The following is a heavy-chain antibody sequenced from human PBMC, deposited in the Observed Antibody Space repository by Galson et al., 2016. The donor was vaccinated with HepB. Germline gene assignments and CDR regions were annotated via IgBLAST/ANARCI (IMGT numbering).Heavy chain of an antibody. D-gene: IGHD4-23*01. CDR3: VRVTLRIRPRYFDK. V-gene: IGHV4-34*01. CDR2: ISQSGDT. J-gene: IGHJ4*02. Sequence: SETLSLTCAVDNAPLSGYFWSWIRQPPRKGLEWIGEISQSGDTNYNTSLESRVTISLDTAKKQFSLNLTSVTAADTAVYYCVRVTLRIRPRYFDKWGQGTLVTVSS. CDR1: NAPLSGYF.